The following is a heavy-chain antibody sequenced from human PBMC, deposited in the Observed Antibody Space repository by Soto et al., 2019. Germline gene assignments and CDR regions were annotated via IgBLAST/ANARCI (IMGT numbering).Heavy chain of an antibody. CDR1: GVSISGSRYY. D-gene: IGHD1-26*01. Sequence: PSETLSLTCTVSGVSISGSRYYWGWIRQPPGRGLEWSGNIYYSGSTYYTPALKSRVTLSVDTSKNQFSLNLNSVTAADTAVYYCARGGIPPSGYGIAYAMDVWGQGTTVTAP. J-gene: IGHJ6*02. V-gene: IGHV4-39*01. CDR3: ARGGIPPSGYGIAYAMDV. CDR2: IYYSGST.